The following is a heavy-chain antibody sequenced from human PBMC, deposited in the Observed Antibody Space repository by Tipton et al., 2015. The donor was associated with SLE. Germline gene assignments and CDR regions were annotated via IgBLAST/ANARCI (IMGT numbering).Heavy chain of an antibody. J-gene: IGHJ6*02. CDR2: ISYDGSNK. V-gene: IGHV3-30-3*01. Sequence: SLRLSCAASGFTFSSYAMHWVRRAPGKGLEWVAVISYDGSNKYYADSVKGRFTISRDNSKNTLYLQMNSLRAEDTAVYYCARCLLTNCYYGMDVWGQGTTVTVSS. D-gene: IGHD3-16*01. CDR3: ARCLLTNCYYGMDV. CDR1: GFTFSSYA.